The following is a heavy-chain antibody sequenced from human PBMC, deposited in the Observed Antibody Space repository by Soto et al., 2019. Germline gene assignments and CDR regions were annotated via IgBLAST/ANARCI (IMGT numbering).Heavy chain of an antibody. D-gene: IGHD6-6*01. Sequence: GGSLRLSCAASGFTFSSYAMSWVRQAPGKRLEWVSGISGSGGNTYYADSVKGRFTISRDNSKNTLYLQMSSLRAEDTAVYYCAKSTIAARRDFDCWGQGTLVSGSS. CDR2: ISGSGGNT. J-gene: IGHJ4*02. CDR1: GFTFSSYA. CDR3: AKSTIAARRDFDC. V-gene: IGHV3-23*01.